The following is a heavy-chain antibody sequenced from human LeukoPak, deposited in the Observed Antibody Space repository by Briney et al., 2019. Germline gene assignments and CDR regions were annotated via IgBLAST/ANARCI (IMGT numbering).Heavy chain of an antibody. D-gene: IGHD3-22*01. CDR1: GFTVSSNY. CDR2: IYSGGST. V-gene: IGHV3-66*01. CDR3: AKGRKDSSDYFDY. J-gene: IGHJ4*02. Sequence: GGSLRLSCAASGFTVSSNYMSWVRQAPGKGLEWVSVIYSGGSTYYADSVTGRFTISRDNSKNTLYLQMNSLRAEDTAVYYCAKGRKDSSDYFDYWGQGTLVTASS.